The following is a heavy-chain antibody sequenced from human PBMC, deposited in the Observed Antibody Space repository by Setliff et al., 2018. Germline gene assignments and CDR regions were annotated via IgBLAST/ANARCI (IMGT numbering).Heavy chain of an antibody. Sequence: PGGSLRLSCAASGFTFSRYSMTWVRQAPGKGLEWVSSISKSSSYIYYADSVKGRFAVSRDNADNSLYLHMNSLRAEDTAVYYCARDEDSFDTSGYPDNWGQGTLVTVSS. D-gene: IGHD3-22*01. CDR2: ISKSSSYI. CDR3: ARDEDSFDTSGYPDN. CDR1: GFTFSRYS. J-gene: IGHJ4*02. V-gene: IGHV3-21*01.